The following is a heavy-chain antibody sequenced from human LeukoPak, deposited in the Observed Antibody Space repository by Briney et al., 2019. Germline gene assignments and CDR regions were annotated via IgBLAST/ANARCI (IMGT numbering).Heavy chain of an antibody. J-gene: IGHJ4*02. D-gene: IGHD6-19*01. CDR2: IYYSGST. V-gene: IGHV4-59*12. Sequence: PSETLSLTCTVSGGSISSYYWSWIRQPPGKGLEWIGYIYYSGSTNYNPSLKSRVTISVDTSKNQFSLKLSSVTAADTAVYYCAREGPVAVAGPSIDYWGQGTLVTVSS. CDR1: GGSISSYY. CDR3: AREGPVAVAGPSIDY.